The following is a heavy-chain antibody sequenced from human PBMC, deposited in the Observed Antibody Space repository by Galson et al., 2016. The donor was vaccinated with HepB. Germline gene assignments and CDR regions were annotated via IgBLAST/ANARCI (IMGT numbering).Heavy chain of an antibody. CDR2: IGTHDGRT. V-gene: IGHV1-18*01. CDR1: GYTFTNYG. Sequence: SVKVSCKASGYTFTNYGISWVRQAPGQGLEWMGWIGTHDGRTHYAQKVQGRVTMTTDTSTNTVYMELRSLRSDDTAVFYCARDYYCSGDKTCLDDFDIWGQGTMVTVSS. J-gene: IGHJ3*02. CDR3: ARDYYCSGDKTCLDDFDI. D-gene: IGHD2-15*01.